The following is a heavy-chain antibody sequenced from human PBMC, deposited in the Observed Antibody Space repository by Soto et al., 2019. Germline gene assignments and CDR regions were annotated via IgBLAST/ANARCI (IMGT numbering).Heavy chain of an antibody. CDR3: AKWNGGFDY. V-gene: IGHV3-30*18. J-gene: IGHJ4*02. CDR2: ISYDGSYK. CDR1: GFTFSSYG. Sequence: QVQLVESGGGVVQPGRSLRLSCAASGFTFSSYGMHWVRQAPGKGLEWVAVISYDGSYKYYADSVRGRFTISRDNSKNTLYLQMHSLRAEDTAVYYCAKWNGGFDYWCQGTLVTVSS. D-gene: IGHD3-16*01.